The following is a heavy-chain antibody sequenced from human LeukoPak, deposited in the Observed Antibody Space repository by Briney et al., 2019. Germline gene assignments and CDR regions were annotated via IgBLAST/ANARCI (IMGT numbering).Heavy chain of an antibody. CDR1: GYTFTSFA. CDR2: SNAGNGNT. Sequence: ASVKVSCKASGYTFTSFAMHWVRQAPGQRLEWMGWSNAGNGNTKYSQEFQGRVTITRDTSASTAYMELSSLRSEDMDVYYCARGASSGWYSRRRGFDYWGQGTLVTVSS. D-gene: IGHD6-19*01. V-gene: IGHV1-3*02. J-gene: IGHJ4*02. CDR3: ARGASSGWYSRRRGFDY.